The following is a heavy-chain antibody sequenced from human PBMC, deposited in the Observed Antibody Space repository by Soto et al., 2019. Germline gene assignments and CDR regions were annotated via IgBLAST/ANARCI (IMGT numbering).Heavy chain of an antibody. J-gene: IGHJ4*02. Sequence: EVQLVESGGGLVQPGGSLRLSCAASGFTFNSYWIHWVRQAPGKGLVWVSRINSDGSSTSYADSVKGRFTISRDNAKNTLYLQRNSLRAEDTAVYYCASSLLTPFDYWGQGTLVTVSS. CDR2: INSDGSST. CDR3: ASSLLTPFDY. V-gene: IGHV3-74*01. CDR1: GFTFNSYW. D-gene: IGHD7-27*01.